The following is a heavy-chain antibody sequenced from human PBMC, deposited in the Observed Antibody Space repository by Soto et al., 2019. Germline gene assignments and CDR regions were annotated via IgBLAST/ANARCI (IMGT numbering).Heavy chain of an antibody. CDR2: INHSGST. J-gene: IGHJ5*02. Sequence: SVTLSLTCAVYGGYFIGYYWSWIRQPPGKGLEWIGEINHSGSTNYNPSLKSRVTISVDTSKNQFSLKLSSVTAADTAVYYCARGGRKYNWFDPWGQGTLVTVSS. CDR1: GGYFIGYY. CDR3: ARGGRKYNWFDP. V-gene: IGHV4-34*01.